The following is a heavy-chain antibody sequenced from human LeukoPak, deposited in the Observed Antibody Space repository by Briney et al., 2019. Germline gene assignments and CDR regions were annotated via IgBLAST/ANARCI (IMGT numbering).Heavy chain of an antibody. CDR2: INPNSGGT. CDR3: ARGGRRSAVAGGY. CDR1: GYTFTGYY. V-gene: IGHV1-2*02. Sequence: VASVKVSCKASGYTFTGYYMHWVRQAPGQGLEWMGWINPNSGGTNYAQKFQGRVTMTRDTSITTAYMELSRLRSDDTAIYYCARGGRRSAVAGGYWGQGTLVTVSS. J-gene: IGHJ4*02. D-gene: IGHD6-19*01.